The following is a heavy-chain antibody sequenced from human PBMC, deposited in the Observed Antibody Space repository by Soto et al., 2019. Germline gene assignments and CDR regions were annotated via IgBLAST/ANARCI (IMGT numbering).Heavy chain of an antibody. J-gene: IGHJ5*02. D-gene: IGHD6-19*01. CDR1: GYTFSSYA. CDR3: ARAVGQFDP. Sequence: QVQLVQSGAEVKKPGASVKVSCKASGYTFSSYALHWVRQAPGQRLEWMGWINAANGNVKYSQKFQGRVTITRDTSASTAYMELRSLRSEDTAVYYCARAVGQFDPWGQGTLVTVSS. V-gene: IGHV1-3*01. CDR2: INAANGNV.